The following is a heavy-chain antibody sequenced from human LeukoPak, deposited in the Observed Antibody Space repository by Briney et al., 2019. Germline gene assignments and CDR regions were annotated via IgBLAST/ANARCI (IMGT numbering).Heavy chain of an antibody. Sequence: SGVSLRLSCAASGFTFSSYAMHWVRQAPGKGLEWVAVISYDGSNKYYADSVKGRFTISRDNSKNTLYLQMNSLRAEDTAVYYCARGRTTVVTQGGYWGQGTLVTVSS. CDR1: GFTFSSYA. CDR2: ISYDGSNK. D-gene: IGHD4-23*01. J-gene: IGHJ4*02. V-gene: IGHV3-30-3*01. CDR3: ARGRTTVVTQGGY.